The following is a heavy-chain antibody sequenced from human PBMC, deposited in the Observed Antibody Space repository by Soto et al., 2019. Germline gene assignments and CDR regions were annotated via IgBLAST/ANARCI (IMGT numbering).Heavy chain of an antibody. J-gene: IGHJ4*02. V-gene: IGHV1-18*01. Sequence: VASVKVSCKASGYTFTSYGISWVRQAPGQGLEWMGWISAYNGNTNYAQKLQGRVTMTTDTSTSTAYMELRSLRSDDTAVYYCARASQLWFGELYLDYWGQGTLVTVSS. D-gene: IGHD3-10*01. CDR3: ARASQLWFGELYLDY. CDR1: GYTFTSYG. CDR2: ISAYNGNT.